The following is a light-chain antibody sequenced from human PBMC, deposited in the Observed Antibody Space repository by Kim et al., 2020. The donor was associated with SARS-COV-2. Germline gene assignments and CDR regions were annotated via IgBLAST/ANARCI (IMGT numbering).Light chain of an antibody. Sequence: VALRQTVRITCQGDSLRSYYATWYQQKPGQAPILVIYGKNNRPSGIPDRFSGSSSGNTASLTITGTQAGDEADYYCNSRDSNDDVVFGGGTKLTVL. CDR3: NSRDSNDDVV. V-gene: IGLV3-19*01. CDR1: SLRSYY. CDR2: GKN. J-gene: IGLJ2*01.